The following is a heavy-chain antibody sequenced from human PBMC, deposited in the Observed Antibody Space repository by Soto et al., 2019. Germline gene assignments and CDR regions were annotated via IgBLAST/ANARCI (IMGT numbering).Heavy chain of an antibody. CDR2: IWYDGSNK. D-gene: IGHD6-6*01. CDR1: GFTFSSYG. V-gene: IGHV3-33*01. Sequence: GGSLRLSCAASGFTFSSYGMHWVRQDPGKGLEWVAVIWYDGSNKYYADSVKGRFTISRDNSKNTLYLQMNSLRAEDTAVYYCARVSSSSHYYYYYMDVLGKGTTVTVSS. CDR3: ARVSSSSHYYYYYMDV. J-gene: IGHJ6*03.